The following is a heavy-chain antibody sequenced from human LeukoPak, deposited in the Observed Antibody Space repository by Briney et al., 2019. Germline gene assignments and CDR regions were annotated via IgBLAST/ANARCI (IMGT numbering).Heavy chain of an antibody. J-gene: IGHJ2*01. D-gene: IGHD6-6*01. CDR1: GGSISSYY. CDR2: IYYSGST. CDR3: ARGGYSSSFGRYFDL. V-gene: IGHV4-59*01. Sequence: SETLSLTCTVSGGSISSYYWSWIRQPPGKGLEWIGYIYYSGSTNYNPSLKSRVTISVDTSKNQFSPKLSSVTAADTAVYYCARGGYSSSFGRYFDLWGRGTLVTVSS.